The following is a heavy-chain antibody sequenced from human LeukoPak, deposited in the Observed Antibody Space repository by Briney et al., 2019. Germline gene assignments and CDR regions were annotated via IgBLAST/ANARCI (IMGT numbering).Heavy chain of an antibody. J-gene: IGHJ4*02. CDR2: ISYDGSNK. CDR3: ARGQRQLAEKGIDY. D-gene: IGHD6-13*01. Sequence: GGSLRLSCAASGFTFSSYAMHWVRQAPGKGLERVAVISYDGSNKYYADSVKGRFTISRDNSKNTLYLQMNSLRAEDTAVYYCARGQRQLAEKGIDYWGQGTLVTVSS. V-gene: IGHV3-30*04. CDR1: GFTFSSYA.